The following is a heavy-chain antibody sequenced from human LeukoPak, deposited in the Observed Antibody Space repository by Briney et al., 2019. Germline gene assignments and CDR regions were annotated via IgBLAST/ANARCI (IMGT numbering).Heavy chain of an antibody. V-gene: IGHV4-34*01. CDR3: ARRGAGQWLGLYYFDY. J-gene: IGHJ4*02. Sequence: SETLSLTCAVYGGSFSGYYWSWIRQPPGKGLEWIGEINHSGSTNYNPSLKSRVTISVDTSKNQFSLKLSSVTAADTAVYYCARRGAGQWLGLYYFDYWGQGTLVTVSS. D-gene: IGHD6-19*01. CDR2: INHSGST. CDR1: GGSFSGYY.